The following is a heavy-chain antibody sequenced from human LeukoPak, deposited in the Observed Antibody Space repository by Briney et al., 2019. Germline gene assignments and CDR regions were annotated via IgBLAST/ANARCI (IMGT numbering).Heavy chain of an antibody. D-gene: IGHD1-14*01. CDR1: GGSISSYY. Sequence: SETLSLTCTVSGGSISSYYWSWIRQPPGKGLEWIGYIYYSGSTNYNPSLKSRVTISVDTSKNQFSLKLSSVTAADRAVYYCARGGIEMFDYWGQGTLVTVSS. CDR3: ARGGIEMFDY. CDR2: IYYSGST. V-gene: IGHV4-59*01. J-gene: IGHJ4*02.